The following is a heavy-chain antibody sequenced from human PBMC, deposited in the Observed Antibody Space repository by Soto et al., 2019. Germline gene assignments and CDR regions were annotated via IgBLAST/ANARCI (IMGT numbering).Heavy chain of an antibody. Sequence: SETLSLTCAVSGVSISSNNWWTWFRQPPGKGLEWIGEFHHSGTTNYNSSLKSRVTVSVDKSKNHLSLKLSSVTAADTAVYYCARGACFDYWGQGTLVTVSS. CDR3: ARGACFDY. J-gene: IGHJ4*02. CDR2: FHHSGTT. CDR1: GVSISSNNW. V-gene: IGHV4-4*02.